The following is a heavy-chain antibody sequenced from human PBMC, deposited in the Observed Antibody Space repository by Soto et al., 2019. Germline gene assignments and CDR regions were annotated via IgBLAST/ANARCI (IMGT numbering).Heavy chain of an antibody. CDR1: GGSMSSGDYY. CDR2: IYYSGSA. D-gene: IGHD3-10*01. CDR3: ARVLYYGSGTSDL. V-gene: IGHV4-30-4*01. J-gene: IGHJ5*02. Sequence: QVQLQESGPGLVKPSQTLSLTCTVSGGSMSSGDYYWSWIRQPPGRGLEWIGYIYYSGSAYYNPSLKSRVTLSVDTSHNQFSLKLNFVTAADTAVYYCARVLYYGSGTSDLWGQGTLVTVSS.